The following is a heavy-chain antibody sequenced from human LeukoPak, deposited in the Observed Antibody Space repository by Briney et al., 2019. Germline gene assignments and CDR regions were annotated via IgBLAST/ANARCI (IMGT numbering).Heavy chain of an antibody. CDR1: GYTFIGYY. J-gene: IGHJ3*02. V-gene: IGHV1-2*06. CDR3: ARADCSSTSCLNAFDI. D-gene: IGHD2-2*01. CDR2: INPNSGGT. Sequence: SVKVSCKASGYTFIGYYMHWVRQAPGQGLEWVGPINPNSGGTNYAQKFQGRVTMTRDTSISTAYMELSRLRSDDTAVYYCARADCSSTSCLNAFDIWGQGTMVTVSS.